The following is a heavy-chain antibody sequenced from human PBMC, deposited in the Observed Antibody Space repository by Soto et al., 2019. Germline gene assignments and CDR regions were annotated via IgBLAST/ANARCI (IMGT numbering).Heavy chain of an antibody. D-gene: IGHD3-10*01. J-gene: IGHJ5*02. CDR3: AGRSSLASVQVYFGEISNYNWFDP. CDR2: IYHSGST. V-gene: IGHV4-39*01. CDR1: NGSISSAIYY. Sequence: SETLSLTCTVSNGSISSAIYYWGWVRQPPGKGLEWIGSIYHSGSTYYNPSLQGRVTISVDTSKNQFSLKLSSVTAADTAVYFCAGRSSLASVQVYFGEISNYNWFDPWGQGTLVTVSS.